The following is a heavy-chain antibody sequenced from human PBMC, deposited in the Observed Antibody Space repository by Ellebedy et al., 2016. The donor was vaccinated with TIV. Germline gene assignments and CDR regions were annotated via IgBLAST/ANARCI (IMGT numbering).Heavy chain of an antibody. Sequence: SVKVSXXASGGTFSSYAISWVRQAPGQGLEWMGGIIPIFGTANYAQKFQGRVTITADESTSTAYMELSSLRSEDTAVYYCATAGWYSNYLDYWGQGTLVTVSS. D-gene: IGHD2-15*01. CDR2: IIPIFGTA. J-gene: IGHJ4*02. V-gene: IGHV1-69*13. CDR1: GGTFSSYA. CDR3: ATAGWYSNYLDY.